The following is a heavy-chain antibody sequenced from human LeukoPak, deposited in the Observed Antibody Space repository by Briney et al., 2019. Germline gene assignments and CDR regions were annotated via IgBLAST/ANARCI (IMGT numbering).Heavy chain of an antibody. J-gene: IGHJ4*02. V-gene: IGHV3-7*01. D-gene: IGHD3-3*01. Sequence: PGGSLRLSCAASGFTFSNYWMSWVRQAPGKGLEWVANIKQDGSEKYDVDSVKGRLTISRDNAKNSLYLHMNSLRVEDTAVYYCATRVLGGQGTLVTVSS. CDR3: ATRVL. CDR2: IKQDGSEK. CDR1: GFTFSNYW.